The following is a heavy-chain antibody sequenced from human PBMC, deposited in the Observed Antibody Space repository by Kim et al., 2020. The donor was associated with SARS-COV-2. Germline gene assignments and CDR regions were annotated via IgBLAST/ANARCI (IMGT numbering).Heavy chain of an antibody. Sequence: SETLSLTCTVSGGSISSYYWSWIRQPPGKGLEWIGYIYYSGSTNYNPSLKSRVTISVDTSKNQFSLKLSSVTAADTAVYYCASGGDILTGYYYFDYWGQG. J-gene: IGHJ4*02. CDR1: GGSISSYY. CDR2: IYYSGST. CDR3: ASGGDILTGYYYFDY. D-gene: IGHD3-9*01. V-gene: IGHV4-59*01.